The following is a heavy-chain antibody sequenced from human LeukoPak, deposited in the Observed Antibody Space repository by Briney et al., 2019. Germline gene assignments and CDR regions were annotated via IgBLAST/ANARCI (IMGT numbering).Heavy chain of an antibody. CDR1: GFTFSNYG. CDR2: ISYDGGNK. D-gene: IGHD1-26*01. J-gene: IGHJ4*02. Sequence: GGSLRLSCVASGFTFSNYGMHWVRQAPGKGLEWVAVISYDGGNKYYADSVKGRFTISRDNSKNTLYLQMNSLRAEDTAVYYCAKSDSGSYYVLDYWGQGTLVTVSS. V-gene: IGHV3-30*18. CDR3: AKSDSGSYYVLDY.